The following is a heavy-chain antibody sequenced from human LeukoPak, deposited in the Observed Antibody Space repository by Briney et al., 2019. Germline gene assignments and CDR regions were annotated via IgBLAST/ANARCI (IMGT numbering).Heavy chain of an antibody. CDR2: ISGSGTGT. J-gene: IGHJ4*02. V-gene: IGHV3-23*01. D-gene: IGHD4-17*01. CDR3: ARERRDYGDPLDC. CDR1: GFIFANYA. Sequence: GGSLRLSCAASGFIFANYAMAWVRQAPGKGLEWVSAISGSGTGTSYADSVRGRFTISRDNSRNSLYLQMNTLSAKDTAVYYCARERRDYGDPLDCWGQGTLVTVSS.